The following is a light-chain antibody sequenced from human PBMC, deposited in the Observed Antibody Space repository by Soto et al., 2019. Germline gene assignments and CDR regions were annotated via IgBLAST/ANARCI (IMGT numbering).Light chain of an antibody. CDR2: AAS. J-gene: IGKJ1*01. V-gene: IGKV3-20*01. Sequence: EIVLTQSPGTLSLSPGERVTLSCRASQSVGSSRLAWYQQKPGQAPRILIYAASSRATGIPDRFSGSGSGTDFTLSISRLEPEDFAVYYCQQYDTSPRTFGQGTKVDIK. CDR3: QQYDTSPRT. CDR1: QSVGSSR.